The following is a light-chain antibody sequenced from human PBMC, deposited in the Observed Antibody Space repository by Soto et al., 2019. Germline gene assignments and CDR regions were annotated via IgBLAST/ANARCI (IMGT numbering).Light chain of an antibody. CDR1: QSVNNN. V-gene: IGKV3-15*01. Sequence: EIVMTQSPATLSVSPGERATLSCRASQSVNNNLAWYQQKPGQAPRLLIYGASARATGIPARFSGSGSGTEFTLTICSLQSEDFAVYYCQQYNNWTLTFGGGTKVEIK. CDR3: QQYNNWTLT. J-gene: IGKJ4*01. CDR2: GAS.